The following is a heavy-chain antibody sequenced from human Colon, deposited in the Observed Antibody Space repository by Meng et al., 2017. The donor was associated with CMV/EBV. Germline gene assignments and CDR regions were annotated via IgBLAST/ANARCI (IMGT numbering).Heavy chain of an antibody. Sequence: GESLKISCVTSGFMFSDYWMTWVRQAPGKGLEWVSLIFGGGADTYYADSVKGRFTISRDSSKNTLYLQMNSLRAEDTAVYYCVRGQSLYYEPDWGQGTLVTVSS. CDR2: IFGGGADT. D-gene: IGHD3-3*01. J-gene: IGHJ4*02. CDR3: VRGQSLYYEPD. V-gene: IGHV3-23*03. CDR1: GFMFSDYW.